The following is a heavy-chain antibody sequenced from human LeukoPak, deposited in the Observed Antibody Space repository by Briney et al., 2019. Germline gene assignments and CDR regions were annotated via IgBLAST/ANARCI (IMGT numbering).Heavy chain of an antibody. V-gene: IGHV1-8*03. CDR3: ARGKIRRYFDWLSSYYFDY. CDR1: GYTFTSYD. CDR2: MNPNSGNT. D-gene: IGHD3-9*01. Sequence: ASVKVSCKASGYTFTSYDINWVRQATGQGLEWMGWMNPNSGNTGYAQKFQGRVTITRNTSISTAYMELSSLRSEDTAVYYCARGKIRRYFDWLSSYYFDYWGQGTLVTVSS. J-gene: IGHJ4*02.